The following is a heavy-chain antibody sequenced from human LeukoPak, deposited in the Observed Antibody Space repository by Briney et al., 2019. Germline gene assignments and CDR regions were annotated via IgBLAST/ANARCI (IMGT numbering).Heavy chain of an antibody. CDR1: GFTFSSYW. CDR3: GRRRGMGSLDY. V-gene: IGHV3-7*03. J-gene: IGHJ4*02. CDR2: IKQDGSEK. Sequence: PGGSLRFSCAASGFTFSSYWMSWVRQAPGKGLEWVANIKQDGSEKNCVDSVRGRFTISRDNAKSSLYLQMNSLRAEDTAVYYCGRRRGMGSLDYWGQGTLVTVSS. D-gene: IGHD2-8*01.